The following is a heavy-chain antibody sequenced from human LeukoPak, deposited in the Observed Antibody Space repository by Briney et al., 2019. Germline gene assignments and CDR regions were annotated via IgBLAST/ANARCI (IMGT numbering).Heavy chain of an antibody. V-gene: IGHV3-66*02. J-gene: IGHJ4*02. Sequence: GGSLRLSCAASGFTVSSDYMTWVRQAPGKGLEWVSMIYAGGGTYYAGSVKGRFTISRDNPKNTLYLQMNSLTTEDSGLYYCAKDGGLRDGPYYFDYCGRGTLVTVSS. D-gene: IGHD5-24*01. CDR3: AKDGGLRDGPYYFDY. CDR2: IYAGGGT. CDR1: GFTVSSDY.